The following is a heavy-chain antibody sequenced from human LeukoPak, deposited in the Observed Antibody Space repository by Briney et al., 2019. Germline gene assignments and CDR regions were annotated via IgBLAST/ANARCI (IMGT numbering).Heavy chain of an antibody. D-gene: IGHD1-1*01. CDR3: ARRNRLYAFDI. V-gene: IGHV4-59*08. J-gene: IGHJ3*02. Sequence: SETLSLTCTVSGGSISSYYWSWIRQPPGKGLEWIGCIYYSGSTNYNPSLKSRVTISVDTSKNQFSLKLSSVTAADTAVYYCARRNRLYAFDIWGQGTMVTVSS. CDR2: IYYSGST. CDR1: GGSISSYY.